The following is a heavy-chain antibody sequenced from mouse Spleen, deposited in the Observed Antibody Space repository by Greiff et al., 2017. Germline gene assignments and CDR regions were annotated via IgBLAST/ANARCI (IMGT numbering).Heavy chain of an antibody. Sequence: EVKLMESGGGLVKPGGSLKLSCAASGFTFSDYGMHWVRQAPEKGLEWVAYISSGSSTIYYADTVKGRFTISRDNAKNTLFLQMTSLRSEDTAMYYCARFYYGLYYAMDYWGQGTSVTVSS. CDR2: ISSGSSTI. J-gene: IGHJ4*01. CDR3: ARFYYGLYYAMDY. CDR1: GFTFSDYG. V-gene: IGHV5-17*01. D-gene: IGHD2-1*01.